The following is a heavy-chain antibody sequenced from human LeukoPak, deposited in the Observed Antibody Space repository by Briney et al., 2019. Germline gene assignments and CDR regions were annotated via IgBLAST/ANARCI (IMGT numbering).Heavy chain of an antibody. CDR3: ARDVHGALDF. CDR1: GFTFSRYW. D-gene: IGHD4/OR15-4a*01. V-gene: IGHV3-7*01. J-gene: IGHJ4*02. Sequence: GGSLRLYCAASGFTFSRYWMAWVRQAPGKGLEWVANIRGDAGDKGYADSVRDRFTISRDNGKNSLYLQMNSLTAEDTAVYYCARDVHGALDFWGQGTLVVVSS. CDR2: IRGDAGDK.